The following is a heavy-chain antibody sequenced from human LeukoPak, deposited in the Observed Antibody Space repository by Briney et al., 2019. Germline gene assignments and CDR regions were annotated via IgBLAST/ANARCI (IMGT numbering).Heavy chain of an antibody. Sequence: SETLSLTCYVSGGSINSAGYYWTWIREPPGKGLEWIGYIYHRGIEDMDRTGSTYYSPSLKSRVTMSIDRSKSQFSLKLSSVTAADTAVYYCARLPDIVVVPAVLPEDWFDSWGQGTLVTVAS. CDR2: IYHRGIEDMDRTGST. CDR1: GGSINSAGYY. J-gene: IGHJ5*01. D-gene: IGHD2-2*01. CDR3: ARLPDIVVVPAVLPEDWFDS. V-gene: IGHV4-30-2*01.